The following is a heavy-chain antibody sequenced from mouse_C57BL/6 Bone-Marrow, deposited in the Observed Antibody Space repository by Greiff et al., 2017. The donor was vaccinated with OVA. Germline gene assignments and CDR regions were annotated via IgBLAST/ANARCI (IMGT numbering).Heavy chain of an antibody. J-gene: IGHJ4*01. CDR2: ISNGGGST. D-gene: IGHD2-5*01. V-gene: IGHV5-12*01. Sequence: EVQLVESGGGLVQPGGSLKLSCAASGFTFSDYYMYWVRQTPEKRLEWVAYISNGGGSTYYPDTVKGRFTISRDNAKNTLYLQMSRLKSEDTAMYYCARQDYSNYDYAMDYWGQGTSVTVSS. CDR1: GFTFSDYY. CDR3: ARQDYSNYDYAMDY.